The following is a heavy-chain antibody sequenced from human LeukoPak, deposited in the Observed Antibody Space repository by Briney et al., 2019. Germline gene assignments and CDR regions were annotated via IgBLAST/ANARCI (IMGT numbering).Heavy chain of an antibody. D-gene: IGHD3-10*02. CDR1: KFTFSSYV. V-gene: IGHV3-21*01. Sequence: GGSLRLSCGASKFTFSSYVMNWVRQAPGKGLEWVSSISSNSYEIYYADSVKGRFTISRDNAKNSLYLQMNSLRAEDTAVYYCAELGITMIGGVWGKGTTVTISS. CDR2: ISSNSYEI. J-gene: IGHJ6*04. CDR3: AELGITMIGGV.